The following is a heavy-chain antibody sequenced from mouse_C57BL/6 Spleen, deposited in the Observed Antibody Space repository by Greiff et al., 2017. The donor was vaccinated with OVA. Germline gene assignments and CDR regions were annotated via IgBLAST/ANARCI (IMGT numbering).Heavy chain of an antibody. V-gene: IGHV1-69*01. J-gene: IGHJ2*01. CDR3: ARSAFITTVVATGYFDY. Sequence: VQLQQPGAELVMPGASVKLSCKASGYTFTSYWMHWVKQRPGQGLEWIGEIDPSDSYTNYNQKFKGKSTLTVDKSSSTAYMQLSSLTSEDSAVYYCARSAFITTVVATGYFDYWGQGTTLTVSS. CDR2: IDPSDSYT. D-gene: IGHD1-1*01. CDR1: GYTFTSYW.